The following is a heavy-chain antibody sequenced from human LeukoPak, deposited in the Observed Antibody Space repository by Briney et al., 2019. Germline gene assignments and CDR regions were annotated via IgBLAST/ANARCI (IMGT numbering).Heavy chain of an antibody. D-gene: IGHD3-22*01. CDR1: GNTFDDYG. Sequence: GGSLRLSCTDSGNTFDDYGMTWVRQAPGKGLEWVSGINWDGGAYNYAASVKGRFTISRDNAKDSLYLEMNSLRVEDTAVYFCARDLSSSWYSLAYWGQGILVIVSS. CDR2: INWDGGAY. CDR3: ARDLSSSWYSLAY. J-gene: IGHJ4*02. V-gene: IGHV3-20*04.